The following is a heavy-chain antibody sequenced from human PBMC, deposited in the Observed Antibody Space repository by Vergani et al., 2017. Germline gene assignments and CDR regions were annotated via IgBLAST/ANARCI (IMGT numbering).Heavy chain of an antibody. J-gene: IGHJ2*01. V-gene: IGHV4-34*01. CDR3: AGGQEYSSWGWFFDL. CDR2: INHSGST. Sequence: QVQLQQWGAGLLKPSETLSLTCAVYGGSFSGYYWSWIRQPPGKGLEWIGEINHSGSTNYNPSLKSRVTISVDTSKNQFSLKLSSVTAADMAVYYCAGGQEYSSWGWFFDLWGRGTLVTVSS. D-gene: IGHD6-6*01. CDR1: GGSFSGYY.